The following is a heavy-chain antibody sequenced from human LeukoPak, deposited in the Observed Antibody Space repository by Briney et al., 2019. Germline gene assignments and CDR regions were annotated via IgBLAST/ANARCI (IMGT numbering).Heavy chain of an antibody. CDR3: AREISRTGAFDI. D-gene: IGHD3-3*02. Sequence: GGSLRLSCAASGFTVSSNYMSWVRQAPGKGLEWVSVIYSGGGTYYADSVKGRSTISRDNSKNTLYLQMNSLRAEDTAVYYCAREISRTGAFDIWGQGTMVTVSS. CDR2: IYSGGGT. V-gene: IGHV3-53*05. J-gene: IGHJ3*02. CDR1: GFTVSSNY.